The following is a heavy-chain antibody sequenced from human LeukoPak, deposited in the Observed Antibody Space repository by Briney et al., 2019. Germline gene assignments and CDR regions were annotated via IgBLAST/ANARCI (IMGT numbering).Heavy chain of an antibody. D-gene: IGHD2-2*01. V-gene: IGHV3-21*01. CDR2: ISSSSSYI. J-gene: IGHJ3*02. CDR3: ARGKIVVVPAASDAFDI. Sequence: GGSLRLSCAASGFTFSSYSMNWVSQAPGKGLEWVSSISSSSSYIYYADSVKGRFTISRDNAKNSLYLQMNSLRAEDTAVYYCARGKIVVVPAASDAFDIWGQGTMVTVSS. CDR1: GFTFSSYS.